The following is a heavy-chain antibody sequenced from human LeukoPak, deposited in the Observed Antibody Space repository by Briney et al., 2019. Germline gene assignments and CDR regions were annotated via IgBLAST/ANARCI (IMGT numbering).Heavy chain of an antibody. J-gene: IGHJ3*02. CDR3: ARGGIWGHAFDI. CDR1: RFTVSSNY. CDR2: IYSDSTT. V-gene: IGHV3-66*01. Sequence: PGGSLRLSCAASRFTVSSNYMSWARQAPGKGLEWVSIIYSDSTTDYADSVKGRFTISRDSSKNSLYLQLNSLRAEDTAVYYCARGGIWGHAFDIWGQGTVVTVSS. D-gene: IGHD2-15*01.